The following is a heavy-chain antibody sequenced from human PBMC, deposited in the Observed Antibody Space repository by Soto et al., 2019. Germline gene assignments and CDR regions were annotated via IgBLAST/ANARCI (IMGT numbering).Heavy chain of an antibody. Sequence: ASVKVSCKASGYTFTSYYMHWVRQAPGQGLEWMGIINPSGGSTSYAQKFQGRVTMTRDTSTSTVYMELSSLRSEDTAVYYCARDHQLELRFSCGMDVWGQGTTVTVSS. CDR3: ARDHQLELRFSCGMDV. CDR2: INPSGGST. D-gene: IGHD1-7*01. V-gene: IGHV1-46*01. CDR1: GYTFTSYY. J-gene: IGHJ6*02.